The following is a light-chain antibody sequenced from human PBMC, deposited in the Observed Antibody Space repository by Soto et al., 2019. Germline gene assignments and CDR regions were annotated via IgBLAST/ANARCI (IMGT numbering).Light chain of an antibody. CDR3: QQSYSTPPT. CDR1: QSISSY. V-gene: IGKV1-39*01. CDR2: AAS. Sequence: DIQMTQSPSSLSASVGDRVTITCRASQSISSYLNWYQQKPGKAPKLLIYAASSLQSRVPSRCSCSGSGTDFTLTISCLQTEDFATYYCQQSYSTPPTFGGGTKVEIK. J-gene: IGKJ4*01.